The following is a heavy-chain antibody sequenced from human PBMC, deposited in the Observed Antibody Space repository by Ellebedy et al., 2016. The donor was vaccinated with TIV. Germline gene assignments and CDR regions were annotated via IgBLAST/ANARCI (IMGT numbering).Heavy chain of an antibody. V-gene: IGHV4-4*07. Sequence: SETLSLXXTVSGGSFSSYYWSWIRQSAGKGLEWIGRIFMSGSISYNPSLKSRVTMSVDASKTQVSLNLSSVTAADTAVYFCARLRQSRDRSHWYFDLWGQGTLVTVSS. J-gene: IGHJ2*01. D-gene: IGHD1-14*01. CDR2: IFMSGSI. CDR3: ARLRQSRDRSHWYFDL. CDR1: GGSFSSYY.